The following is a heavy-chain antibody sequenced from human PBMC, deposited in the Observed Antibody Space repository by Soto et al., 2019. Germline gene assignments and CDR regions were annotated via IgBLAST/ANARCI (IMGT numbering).Heavy chain of an antibody. V-gene: IGHV5-51*01. CDR2: IYPADSDT. CDR1: GCNFAIYW. D-gene: IGHD3-10*01. J-gene: IGHJ3*01. CDR3: ANRKDYDSDDTFDV. Sequence: PGESLKISCKGSGCNFAIYWIGWVRHMPGKGLEWIGIIYPADSDTRYSPSFQGQVTFSADKSINTAYLQWSSLKASDTAMYYCANRKDYDSDDTFDVRGQRTMVTVSS.